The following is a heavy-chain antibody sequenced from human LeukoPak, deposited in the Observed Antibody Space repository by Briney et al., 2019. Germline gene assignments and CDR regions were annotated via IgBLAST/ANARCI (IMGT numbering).Heavy chain of an antibody. CDR1: GFTFSSHA. V-gene: IGHV3-23*01. Sequence: GGSLSLSCAVSGFTFSSHAMSWVRQAPGKGLEWVSSISGSGGSTYYADSVKGRLTISRDNSKNTLYLQMNSLRAEDTAVYYCAKVPPGIAVAGHFDYWGQGTLVTVSS. CDR2: ISGSGGST. CDR3: AKVPPGIAVAGHFDY. J-gene: IGHJ4*02. D-gene: IGHD6-19*01.